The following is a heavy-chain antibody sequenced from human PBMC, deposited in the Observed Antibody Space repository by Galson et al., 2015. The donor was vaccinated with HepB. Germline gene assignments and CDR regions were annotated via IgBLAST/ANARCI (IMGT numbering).Heavy chain of an antibody. CDR3: ERILVGYSYGFVAFDI. CDR1: GYTFTSYD. Sequence: SVKVSCKASGYTFTSYDINWVRQATGQGLEWMGWMNPNSGNTGYAQKFQGRVTMTRNTSISTAYMELSSLRSEDTAVYYCERILVGYSYGFVAFDIWGQGTMVTVSS. V-gene: IGHV1-8*01. D-gene: IGHD5-18*01. CDR2: MNPNSGNT. J-gene: IGHJ3*02.